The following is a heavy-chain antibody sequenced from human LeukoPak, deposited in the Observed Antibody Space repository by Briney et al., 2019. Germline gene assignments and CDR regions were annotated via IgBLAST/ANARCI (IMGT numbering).Heavy chain of an antibody. D-gene: IGHD2/OR15-2a*01. J-gene: IGHJ4*02. Sequence: GGSLRLSCAASGFTFSSYWMTWVRQAPGKGLQWVANIQQDGGDKYYVDSVKGRFTISRDNAKNSLFLQLGSLRADDTAVYYCARVSMGGREYHLDSWGQGTLVTVSS. CDR2: IQQDGGDK. CDR1: GFTFSSYW. V-gene: IGHV3-7*01. CDR3: ARVSMGGREYHLDS.